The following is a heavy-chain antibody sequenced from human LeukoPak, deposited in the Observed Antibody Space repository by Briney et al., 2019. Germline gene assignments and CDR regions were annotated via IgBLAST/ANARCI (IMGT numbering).Heavy chain of an antibody. D-gene: IGHD2-2*03. CDR1: GFTFSSNW. CDR3: ARVDPKAPGDYS. J-gene: IGHJ4*02. CDR2: INGDGSTI. V-gene: IGHV3-74*01. Sequence: PGGSLRLSCAASGFTFSSNWMHWVRQAPGKGLVWVSRINGDGSTINYADSVKGRFTISRDNAKNTLYLQMNSLRAEDTAVYYCARVDPKAPGDYSWGRGTLVTVSS.